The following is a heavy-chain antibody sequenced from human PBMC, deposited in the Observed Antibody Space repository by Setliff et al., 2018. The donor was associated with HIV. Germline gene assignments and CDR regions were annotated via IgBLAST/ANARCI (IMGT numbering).Heavy chain of an antibody. Sequence: GASVKVSCKASGYTFISYGITWVRQAPGQGLEWMGWISAYNGNTNYAQKYQDRVTLTTDTTTTTAYMELRGLRSDDTAVYYCARDPRYTSVWFRNGGVDFWGQGTLVTVSS. V-gene: IGHV1-18*01. CDR2: ISAYNGNT. J-gene: IGHJ4*02. CDR1: GYTFISYG. D-gene: IGHD6-19*01. CDR3: ARDPRYTSVWFRNGGVDF.